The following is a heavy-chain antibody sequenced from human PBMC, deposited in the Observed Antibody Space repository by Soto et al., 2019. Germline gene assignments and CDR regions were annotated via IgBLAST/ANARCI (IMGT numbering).Heavy chain of an antibody. D-gene: IGHD2-21*01. Sequence: GASVKVSCKASGXTFTSYGISWVRQAPGQGLEWMGWISAYNGNTNYAQKLQGRVTMTTDTSTSTAYMELRSLRSDDTAVYYCAWDEVGGGENWFAPWGQAPLFTVSS. CDR3: AWDEVGGGENWFAP. V-gene: IGHV1-18*01. CDR2: ISAYNGNT. CDR1: GXTFTSYG. J-gene: IGHJ5*02.